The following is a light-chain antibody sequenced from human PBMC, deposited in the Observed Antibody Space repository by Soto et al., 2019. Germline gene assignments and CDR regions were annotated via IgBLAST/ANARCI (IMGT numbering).Light chain of an antibody. Sequence: DIQMTQSPSTLSASVGDRVIITCRASQSVDNWLAWFQQKPGKAPKVVIYRASGLESGVPSRFXGSGSGTEFTLTISSLQPDDFATYYCQHYSASSPWTFGRGTKVEIK. CDR3: QHYSASSPWT. CDR2: RAS. J-gene: IGKJ1*01. V-gene: IGKV1-5*03. CDR1: QSVDNW.